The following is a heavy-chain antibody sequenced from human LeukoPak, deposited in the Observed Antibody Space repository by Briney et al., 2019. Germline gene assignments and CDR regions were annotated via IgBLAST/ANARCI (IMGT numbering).Heavy chain of an antibody. D-gene: IGHD6-13*01. J-gene: IGHJ3*02. CDR2: ISSSSSYI. Sequence: ETGGSLRLSCAASGFTFSSYSMNWVRQAPGKGLEWVSSISSSSSYIYYADSVKGRFTISRDNAKNSLYLQMNSLRAEDTAVYYCARDVAAARGGLAFDIWGQGTMVTVSS. V-gene: IGHV3-21*01. CDR1: GFTFSSYS. CDR3: ARDVAAARGGLAFDI.